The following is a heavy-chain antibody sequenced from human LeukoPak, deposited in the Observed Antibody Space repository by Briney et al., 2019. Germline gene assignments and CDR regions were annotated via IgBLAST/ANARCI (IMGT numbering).Heavy chain of an antibody. Sequence: GGSLRLSCAASGFTFSSYSIDWVRQAPGKGLEWLSYSSSSSSTIYYADSVKGRFTISRDNAKNSVYLQMNSLRAEDTAVYYCARVWSSGYTKDYWGQGTLVTVSS. CDR2: SSSSSSTI. D-gene: IGHD3-22*01. V-gene: IGHV3-48*04. J-gene: IGHJ4*02. CDR1: GFTFSSYS. CDR3: ARVWSSGYTKDY.